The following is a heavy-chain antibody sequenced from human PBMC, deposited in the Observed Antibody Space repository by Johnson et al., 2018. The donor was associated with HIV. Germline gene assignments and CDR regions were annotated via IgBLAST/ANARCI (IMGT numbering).Heavy chain of an antibody. J-gene: IGHJ3*02. V-gene: IGHV3-30*19. CDR1: GFTFSSYG. Sequence: QVHLVESGGGVVQPGRSLRLSCAASGFTFSSYGMHWVRQAPGKGLEWVAVIWYDGSNKYYADSVKGRFTISRDNSKNTLYLQMNSLRVEDTAVYYCARVEQLGALDIWGQGTMVTVSS. CDR2: IWYDGSNK. CDR3: ARVEQLGALDI. D-gene: IGHD6-6*01.